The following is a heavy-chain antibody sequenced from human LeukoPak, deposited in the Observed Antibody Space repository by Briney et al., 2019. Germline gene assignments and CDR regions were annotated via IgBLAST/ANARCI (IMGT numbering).Heavy chain of an antibody. V-gene: IGHV5-51*01. CDR1: GYSFTSYW. D-gene: IGHD2-2*01. CDR3: ARLPRYCSSTSCHFDY. CDR2: IYPGDSDT. J-gene: IGHJ4*02. Sequence: GESLKISCKGSGYSFTSYWIGWVRQMPGKGLEWMGIIYPGDSDTRYSPSFQSQVTISADKSISTAYLQWSSLKASDTAMYYCARLPRYCSSTSCHFDYWGQGTLVTVSS.